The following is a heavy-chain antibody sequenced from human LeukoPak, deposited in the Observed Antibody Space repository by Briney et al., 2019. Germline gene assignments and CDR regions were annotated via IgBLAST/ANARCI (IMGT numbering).Heavy chain of an antibody. CDR2: INPNSGGT. V-gene: IGHV1-2*02. D-gene: IGHD2-2*02. J-gene: IGHJ4*02. Sequence: GASVKVSCEASGYTFTGYYMHWVRQAPGQGLEWMGWINPNSGGTNYAQKFQGRVTMTRDTSISTAYMELSRLRSDDTAVYYCAHQYCSSTSCYNPFDYWGQGTLVTVSS. CDR3: AHQYCSSTSCYNPFDY. CDR1: GYTFTGYY.